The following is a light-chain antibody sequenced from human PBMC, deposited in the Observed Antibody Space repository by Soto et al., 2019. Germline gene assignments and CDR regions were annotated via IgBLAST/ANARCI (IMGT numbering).Light chain of an antibody. CDR1: QVIDNY. CDR3: QQYRSYPLT. J-gene: IGKJ4*01. CDR2: AAS. V-gene: IGKV1-16*01. Sequence: DIQMTQSPSSLSASVGDRVTITCRASQVIDNYLGWFQQKPGKAPKSLIYAASGLQSGVPSRFSGGATRTDFTLTISSLQPEAVAIYYCQQYRSYPLTFGGGTRVEIK.